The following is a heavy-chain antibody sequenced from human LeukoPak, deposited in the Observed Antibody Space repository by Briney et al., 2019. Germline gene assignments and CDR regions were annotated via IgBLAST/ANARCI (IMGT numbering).Heavy chain of an antibody. J-gene: IGHJ6*02. D-gene: IGHD5-12*01. CDR1: GFSFSSFA. CDR3: ARDGNSGYDLTYYYGMDV. Sequence: GGSLRLSCAASGFSFSSFAMHWVRQAPGKGLEWVAVTPYDGDNKYYADSVKGRFAISRDNSKNTLYLQMNSLRAEDTALYYCARDGNSGYDLTYYYGMDVWGQGTTVTVSS. CDR2: TPYDGDNK. V-gene: IGHV3-30*09.